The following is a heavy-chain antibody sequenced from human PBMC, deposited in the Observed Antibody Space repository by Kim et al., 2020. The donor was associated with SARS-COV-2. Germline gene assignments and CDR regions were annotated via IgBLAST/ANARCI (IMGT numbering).Heavy chain of an antibody. CDR1: GGSISSSSYY. J-gene: IGHJ4*02. Sequence: SETLSLTCTVSGGSISSSSYYWGWIRQPPGKGLEWIGSIYYSGSTYYNPSLKSRVTISVDTSKNQFSLKLSSVTAADTAVYYCARPIIVGAYFDYWGQGTLVTVSS. CDR2: IYYSGST. CDR3: ARPIIVGAYFDY. V-gene: IGHV4-39*01. D-gene: IGHD1-26*01.